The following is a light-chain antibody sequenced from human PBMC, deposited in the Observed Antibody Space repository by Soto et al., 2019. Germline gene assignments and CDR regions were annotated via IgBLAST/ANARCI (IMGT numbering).Light chain of an antibody. CDR2: DVS. CDR1: SGDIGGNNY. J-gene: IGLJ1*01. Sequence: SALTQPASVSGSPGQSITISCTGTSGDIGGNNYVSWYQQHPGKAPKLMIYDVSDRASGASSRFSGSKSGNTASLTISGLQPEDEADYYCSSFTFNSTFFGTGTKVTVL. CDR3: SSFTFNSTF. V-gene: IGLV2-14*03.